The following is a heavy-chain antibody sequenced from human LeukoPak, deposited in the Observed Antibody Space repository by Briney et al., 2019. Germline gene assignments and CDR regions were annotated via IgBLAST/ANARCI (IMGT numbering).Heavy chain of an antibody. CDR1: DDSITMYY. CDR2: VDHTGST. CDR3: ARGRVSSSTWYSTYYYYFYMDV. J-gene: IGHJ6*03. Sequence: KASETLSLTCSVSDDSITMYYWTWIRQPPGKELEWIGYVDHTGSTNFNPSLNGRVSISRDTSKNLFSLRLRSVTAADTAVYFCARGRVSSSTWYSTYYYYFYMDVWGKGTTVTVSS. V-gene: IGHV4-59*01. D-gene: IGHD4-11*01.